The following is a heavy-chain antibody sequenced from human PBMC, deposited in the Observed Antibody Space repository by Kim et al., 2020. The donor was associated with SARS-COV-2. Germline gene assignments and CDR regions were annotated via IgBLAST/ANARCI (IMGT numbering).Heavy chain of an antibody. J-gene: IGHJ4*02. Sequence: GGSLRLSCAASGFTFSSYAMSWVRQAPGKGLEWVSAISGSGGSTYYADSVKGRFTISRDNSKNTLYLQMNSLRAEDTAVYYCAKKLGTIVVVNHVYYFDYWGQGTLVTVSS. CDR1: GFTFSSYA. CDR2: ISGSGGST. V-gene: IGHV3-23*01. CDR3: AKKLGTIVVVNHVYYFDY. D-gene: IGHD3-22*01.